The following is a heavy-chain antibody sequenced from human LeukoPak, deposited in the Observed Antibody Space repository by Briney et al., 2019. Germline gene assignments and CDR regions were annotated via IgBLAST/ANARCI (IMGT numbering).Heavy chain of an antibody. J-gene: IGHJ4*02. CDR2: IKQDGSEK. V-gene: IGHV3-7*01. CDR3: ARVRYGGYFDY. D-gene: IGHD5-12*01. CDR1: GFTLTGYW. Sequence: SGGSLRLSCAASGFTLTGYWMSWVRQAPGKGLEWVANIKQDGSEKYYMDSVKGRFTISRDNAENSLYQQMNSLRAEDTAVYYCARVRYGGYFDYWGQGTLVTVSS.